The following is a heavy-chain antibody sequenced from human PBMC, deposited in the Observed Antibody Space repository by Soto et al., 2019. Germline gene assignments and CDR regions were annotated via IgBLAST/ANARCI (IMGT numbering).Heavy chain of an antibody. CDR1: GGTFSSYT. J-gene: IGHJ5*02. CDR3: ARDSPAIAARPRWFGP. CDR2: IIPILGIA. V-gene: IGHV1-69*08. Sequence: QVQLVQSGAEVKKPGSSVKVSCKASGGTFSSYTISWVRQAPGQGIEWMGRIIPILGIANYAQKFQGRVTITADKSTSTAYMELSSLRSEDTAVYYCARDSPAIAARPRWFGPWGQGTLVTVSS. D-gene: IGHD6-6*01.